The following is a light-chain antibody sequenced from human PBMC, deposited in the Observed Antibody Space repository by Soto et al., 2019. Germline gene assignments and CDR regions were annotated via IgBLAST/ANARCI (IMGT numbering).Light chain of an antibody. CDR3: QQYDSWPLT. Sequence: EIVMTQSPATLSVSPGERATLSCRASQSVRDNLAWYQQQPGQPPRLLIYGTSIRATGIPDRFSGSASGTEVTLTISSLQSEDLGVYYCQQYDSWPLTFGGGTKVDIK. CDR1: QSVRDN. J-gene: IGKJ4*01. V-gene: IGKV3-15*01. CDR2: GTS.